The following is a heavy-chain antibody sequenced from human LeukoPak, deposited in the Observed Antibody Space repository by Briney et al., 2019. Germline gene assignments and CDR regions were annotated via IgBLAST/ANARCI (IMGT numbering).Heavy chain of an antibody. J-gene: IGHJ5*02. CDR2: ISAYNGNT. V-gene: IGHV1-18*01. CDR3: ARDNSVGDYAWWFDP. Sequence: ASVKVSCKASGYTFTSYGISWVRQAPGQGLEWMGWISAYNGNTNYAQKLQGRVTMTTDTSTSTAYMELRSLRSEDTAVYYCARDNSVGDYAWWFDPWGQGTLVTVSS. CDR1: GYTFTSYG. D-gene: IGHD1-26*01.